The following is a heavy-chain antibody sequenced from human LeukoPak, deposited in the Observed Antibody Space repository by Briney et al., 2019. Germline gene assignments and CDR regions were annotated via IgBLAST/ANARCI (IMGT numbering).Heavy chain of an antibody. CDR1: GFTFTRSA. V-gene: IGHV1-58*02. CDR3: AADVEGATVY. Sequence: TSVKASCKASGFTFTRSAMQCVRQARGQRLEWIGWIVVGSGNTDYAQKFQQRVTITRDMSTSTAYMELSSLRSEDTAVYYCAADVEGATVYWGQGTLVTVSS. D-gene: IGHD1-26*01. CDR2: IVVGSGNT. J-gene: IGHJ4*02.